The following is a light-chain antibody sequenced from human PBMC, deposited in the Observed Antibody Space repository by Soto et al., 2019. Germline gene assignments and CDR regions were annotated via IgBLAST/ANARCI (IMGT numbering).Light chain of an antibody. J-gene: IGLJ3*02. CDR2: EVS. CDR1: SSDVGVSNL. V-gene: IGLV2-23*02. CDR3: CSYATRRWL. Sequence: QSALTQPACVSGSPGQSITISCTGSSSDVGVSNLVSWYQQHPGKAPKLIIYEVSQRPSGVSNRFSGSKSGNTASLTISGLQADDGGDYYCCSYATRRWLFGAGTKLTVL.